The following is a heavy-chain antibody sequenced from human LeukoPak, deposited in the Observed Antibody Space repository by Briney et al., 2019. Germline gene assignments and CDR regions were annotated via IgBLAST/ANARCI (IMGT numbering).Heavy chain of an antibody. CDR3: ARKDGDG. V-gene: IGHV4-59*10. CDR1: GGSFSGYY. Sequence: SETLSLTCAVYGGSFSGYYWSWIRQPAGKGLEWIGRIYTSGSTNYNPSLKSRVTISLDTSKNQVSLKLSSVTAADTAMYYCARKDGDGWGQGTLVTVSS. J-gene: IGHJ4*02. D-gene: IGHD5-24*01. CDR2: IYTSGST.